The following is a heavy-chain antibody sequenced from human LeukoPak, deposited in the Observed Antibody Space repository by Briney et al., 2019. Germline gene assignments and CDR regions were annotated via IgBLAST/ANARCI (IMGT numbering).Heavy chain of an antibody. CDR2: INHSGST. D-gene: IGHD2-21*01. CDR3: ARVRRYCGGDCSRYFDY. Sequence: PSGTLSLTCAVYGGSFSGYYWSWIRQPPGKGLEWIGEINHSGSTNYNPSLKSRVTISVDTSKNQFSLKLSSVTAADTAVYYCARVRRYCGGDCSRYFDYWGQGTLVTVSS. CDR1: GGSFSGYY. V-gene: IGHV4-34*01. J-gene: IGHJ4*02.